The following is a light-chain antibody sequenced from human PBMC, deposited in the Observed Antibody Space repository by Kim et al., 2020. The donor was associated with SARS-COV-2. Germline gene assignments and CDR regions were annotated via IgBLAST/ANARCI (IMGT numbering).Light chain of an antibody. CDR3: CSYAGSYTSYV. Sequence: QSVTISCTGTSSDVGGYNYGSWYQQHPGKAPKLMIYDVSKRPSGVPDRFSGSKSGNTASLTISGLQAEDEADYYCCSYAGSYTSYVFGTGTKVTVL. V-gene: IGLV2-11*01. CDR2: DVS. CDR1: SSDVGGYNY. J-gene: IGLJ1*01.